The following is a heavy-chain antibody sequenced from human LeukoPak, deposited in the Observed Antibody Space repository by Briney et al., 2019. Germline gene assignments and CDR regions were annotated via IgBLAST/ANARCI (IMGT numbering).Heavy chain of an antibody. CDR1: GFTFSSYW. Sequence: PGGSLRLSCAASGFTFSSYWMSWVRQAPGKGLEWVANIKQDGSEKYYADSVKGRFTISRDNAKNSLYLQMNSLRAEDTAVYYRARDYDSGYDWRPTYFDYWGQGTLVTVSS. D-gene: IGHD5-12*01. CDR3: ARDYDSGYDWRPTYFDY. J-gene: IGHJ4*02. V-gene: IGHV3-7*01. CDR2: IKQDGSEK.